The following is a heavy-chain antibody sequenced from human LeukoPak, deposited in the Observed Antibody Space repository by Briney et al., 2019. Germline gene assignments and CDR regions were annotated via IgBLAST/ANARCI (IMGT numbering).Heavy chain of an antibody. Sequence: PGGSLRLSCAASGFTFSSYAMSWVRQAPGKGLEWVSAISGSGGSTYYADSVKGRFTISRDNSKNTLYLQTNSLRAEDTAVYYCAKDAVIQLWLRYFDYWGQGTLVTVSS. V-gene: IGHV3-23*01. D-gene: IGHD5-18*01. CDR2: ISGSGGST. CDR1: GFTFSSYA. CDR3: AKDAVIQLWLRYFDY. J-gene: IGHJ4*02.